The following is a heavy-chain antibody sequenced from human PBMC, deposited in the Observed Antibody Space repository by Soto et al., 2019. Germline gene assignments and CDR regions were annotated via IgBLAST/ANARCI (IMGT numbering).Heavy chain of an antibody. CDR1: GGSFSGYY. V-gene: IGHV4-34*01. Sequence: QVQLQQWGAGLLKPSETLSLTCAVYGGSFSGYYWSWIRQPPGKGLEWIGEINHSGSTNYNPSLKIRVTISVDTSKNQFSLKLSSVTAADTAVYYCARGRRGVVVPAAIVSWFDPWGQGTLVTVSS. CDR3: ARGRRGVVVPAAIVSWFDP. CDR2: INHSGST. D-gene: IGHD2-2*01. J-gene: IGHJ5*02.